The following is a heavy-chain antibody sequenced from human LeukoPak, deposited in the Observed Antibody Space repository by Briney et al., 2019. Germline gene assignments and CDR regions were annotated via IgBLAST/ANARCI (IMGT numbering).Heavy chain of an antibody. Sequence: GGSLRLSCAASGFTFSSYSMNWVRQAPGKGLEWVSYIGLSSDTINYGDSVKGRFTISRDNAKNSLDLQMNSLRAEDTAVYYCARDGYYYDSSGYYQRLSDAFDIWGQGTMVTVSS. V-gene: IGHV3-48*04. CDR2: IGLSSDTI. CDR1: GFTFSSYS. J-gene: IGHJ3*02. D-gene: IGHD3-22*01. CDR3: ARDGYYYDSSGYYQRLSDAFDI.